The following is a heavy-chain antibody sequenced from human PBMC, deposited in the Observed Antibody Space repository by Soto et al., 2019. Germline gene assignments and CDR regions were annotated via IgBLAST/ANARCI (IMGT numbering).Heavy chain of an antibody. Sequence: QVQLQQWGAGLLKPSETLSLNCAVNGGSLRPYYWSWIRQPPGKGLEWIGEIKGDGSTNYSPSLKSRATISSDTSNNQFSLRLYAVTAADTGVYYCARGQEGVVATHWDQGTLVTVCS. CDR1: GGSLRPYY. CDR2: IKGDGST. V-gene: IGHV4-34*01. J-gene: IGHJ4*02. CDR3: ARGQEGVVATH. D-gene: IGHD5-12*01.